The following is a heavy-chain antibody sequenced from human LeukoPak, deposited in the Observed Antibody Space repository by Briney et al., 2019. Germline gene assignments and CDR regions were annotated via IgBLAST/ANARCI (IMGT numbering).Heavy chain of an antibody. CDR3: AKGKDTLNPYWYFDV. CDR1: GFTFDDYA. J-gene: IGHJ2*01. D-gene: IGHD2-15*01. V-gene: IGHV3-20*04. CDR2: INWSGVST. Sequence: GGSLRLSCAASGFTFDDYAMSWVRQAPGKGLEWVSGINWSGVSTGYADSVKGRSTISRDNTKNSLFLQMNSLRAEDTAFYYCAKGKDTLNPYWYFDVWGRGTLVTVSS.